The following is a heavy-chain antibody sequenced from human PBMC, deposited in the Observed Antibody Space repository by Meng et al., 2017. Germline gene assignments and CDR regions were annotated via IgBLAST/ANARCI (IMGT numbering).Heavy chain of an antibody. D-gene: IGHD6-25*01. J-gene: IGHJ4*02. CDR2: INPKSGDT. CDR1: GYNFPDYY. CDR3: ARDEDISAAGKLFGDY. Sequence: ASVKVSCKPSGYNFPDYYIHWVRRAPGQGLEWMGRINPKSGDTHYAQKFQARVTMTGDTSISTAYMELSGLRPDDTATYYCARDEDISAAGKLFGDYWGQGTLVTVSS. V-gene: IGHV1-2*06.